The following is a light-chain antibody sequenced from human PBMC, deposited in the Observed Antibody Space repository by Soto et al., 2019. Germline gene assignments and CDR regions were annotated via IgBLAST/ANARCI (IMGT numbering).Light chain of an antibody. V-gene: IGKV3-15*01. Sequence: ETVMTQSPATLSVSPGERATLSCRASLRVGRNLAWYQQRPGQAPRLLIYGASTRATGIPVRFSGSGSGTEFPLTISSLQSEDFGFYYFQQYNKWPLFTFGPGTRVDMK. J-gene: IGKJ3*01. CDR1: LRVGRN. CDR2: GAS. CDR3: QQYNKWPLFT.